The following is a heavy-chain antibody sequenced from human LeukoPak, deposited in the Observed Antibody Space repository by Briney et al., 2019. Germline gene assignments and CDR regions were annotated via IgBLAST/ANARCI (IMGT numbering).Heavy chain of an antibody. Sequence: PGGSLRLSCAASGFTFNYGMHWVRQAPGKGLEWVSFIQSDGSNTYYADSVKGRFTISRDNAKNSLYLQMNSLRAEDTAVYYCARVPTDLIAVAGTMYYFDYWGQGTLVTVSS. J-gene: IGHJ4*02. V-gene: IGHV3-30*02. CDR1: GFTFNYG. CDR2: IQSDGSNT. D-gene: IGHD6-19*01. CDR3: ARVPTDLIAVAGTMYYFDY.